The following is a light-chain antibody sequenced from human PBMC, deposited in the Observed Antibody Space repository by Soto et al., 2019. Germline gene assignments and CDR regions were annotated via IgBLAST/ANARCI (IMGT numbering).Light chain of an antibody. CDR1: QSVSNS. V-gene: IGKV3-15*01. J-gene: IGKJ1*01. CDR3: QQYDNWPPWT. CDR2: GAS. Sequence: EVVMTQSPATLSVSPGERATLSCRASQSVSNSLAWYQQKPGQVPRLLIYGASTRAAGIPARFSGSGSGTEFTLTISSLQSEDFGVYYCQQYDNWPPWTFGQGNKVEIK.